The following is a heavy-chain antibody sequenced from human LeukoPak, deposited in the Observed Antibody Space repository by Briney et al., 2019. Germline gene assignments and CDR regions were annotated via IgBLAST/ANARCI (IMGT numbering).Heavy chain of an antibody. J-gene: IGHJ1*01. Sequence: PSETLSLTCTVSGASISNYYWSWIRQPPGKGLEWIGYILYIGSTNYNPSLKSRVTMSVDTPQNQFSLKLSSVTAADTAVYYCARMGRSSGPFHHWGRGTVVSVS. CDR3: ARMGRSSGPFHH. D-gene: IGHD6-13*01. CDR1: GASISNYY. V-gene: IGHV4-59*01. CDR2: ILYIGST.